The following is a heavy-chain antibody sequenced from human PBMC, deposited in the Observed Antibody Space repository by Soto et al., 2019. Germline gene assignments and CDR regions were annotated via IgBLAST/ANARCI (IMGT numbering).Heavy chain of an antibody. CDR3: ADSWLPTSY. D-gene: IGHD3-10*01. J-gene: IGHJ4*02. CDR1: GFSFSNYW. CDR2: ISPDGRTT. Sequence: TGGSLRLSYAASGFSFSNYWMHWVRQAPGKGLVWVSRISPDGRTTTYADSVKGRFTISRDNAKSTLYLQMNSLTVEDGAVYYCADSWLPTSYWGPGTLVTVSS. V-gene: IGHV3-74*01.